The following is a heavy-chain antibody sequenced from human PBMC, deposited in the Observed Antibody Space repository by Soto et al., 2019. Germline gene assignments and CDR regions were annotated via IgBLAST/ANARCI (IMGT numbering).Heavy chain of an antibody. Sequence: SETLSLTCTVSGGSISSGDYYWSWIRQPPGKGLEWTGYIYYSGSTYYNPSLKSRVTISVDTSKNQFSLKLSSVTAADTAVYYCARWNYYDSSGYYRVANWFDPWGQGTLVTVSS. CDR2: IYYSGST. CDR3: ARWNYYDSSGYYRVANWFDP. D-gene: IGHD3-22*01. V-gene: IGHV4-30-4*01. CDR1: GGSISSGDYY. J-gene: IGHJ5*02.